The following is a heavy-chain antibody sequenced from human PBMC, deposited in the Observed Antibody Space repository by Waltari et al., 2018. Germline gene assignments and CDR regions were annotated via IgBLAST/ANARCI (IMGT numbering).Heavy chain of an antibody. CDR1: ESTFDGCG. CDR2: ISWNAYFV. D-gene: IGHD6-19*01. Sequence: EVQLVESGGGLVQPGGSLRLSCEGTESTFDGCGMPWVRHAPGQGPEWVAGISWNAYFVAYADSVEGRFTISRDNSMHTLDLQMNNLRHEDTGVYYCAKVARVAGHYYTGMDVWGQGTTVTVSS. J-gene: IGHJ6*02. V-gene: IGHV3-9*01. CDR3: AKVARVAGHYYTGMDV.